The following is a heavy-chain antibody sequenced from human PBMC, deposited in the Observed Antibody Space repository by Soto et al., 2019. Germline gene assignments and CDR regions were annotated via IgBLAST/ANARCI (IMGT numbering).Heavy chain of an antibody. J-gene: IGHJ4*02. D-gene: IGHD5-12*01. V-gene: IGHV3-74*01. CDR1: GFTFSSYW. CDR3: ARGASGYGNFDY. CDR2: IDSDGSPT. Sequence: EVQLVESGGGLVQPGGSLRLSCTASGFTFSSYWMHWVRQAPGKGLVWVSRIDSDGSPTNYADFVKGRFTISRDNAKNTLYLQTNSLRVEDTAVYYCARGASGYGNFDYWGQGTLVTVSS.